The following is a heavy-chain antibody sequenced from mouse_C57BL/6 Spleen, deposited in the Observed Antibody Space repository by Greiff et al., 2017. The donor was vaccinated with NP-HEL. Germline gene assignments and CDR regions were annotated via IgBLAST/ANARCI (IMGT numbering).Heavy chain of an antibody. V-gene: IGHV1-55*01. CDR2: IYPGSGST. J-gene: IGHJ4*01. CDR1: GYTFTSYW. D-gene: IGHD2-4*01. Sequence: VQLQQPGAELVKPGASVKMSCKASGYTFTSYWITWVKQRPGQGLEWIGDIYPGSGSTNYNEKFKSKATLTVDTSSSTAYMQLSSLTSEDSAVYYCARPIYYDYDGYYYAMDYWGQGTSVTVSS. CDR3: ARPIYYDYDGYYYAMDY.